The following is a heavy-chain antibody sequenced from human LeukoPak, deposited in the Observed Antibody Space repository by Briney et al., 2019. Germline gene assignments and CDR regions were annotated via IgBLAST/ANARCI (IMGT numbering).Heavy chain of an antibody. CDR1: GYTFTGYY. V-gene: IGHV1-2*02. CDR2: ISPNSGGT. CDR3: ARVPYGSGSYFPKSPPYYFDY. J-gene: IGHJ4*02. D-gene: IGHD3-10*01. Sequence: ASVKVSCKASGYTFTGYYMHWVRQAPGQGLEWMGWISPNSGGTNYAQKFQGRVTMTSDTSISTAYMELSRLRSDDTAVYYCARVPYGSGSYFPKSPPYYFDYWGQGTLVPVSS.